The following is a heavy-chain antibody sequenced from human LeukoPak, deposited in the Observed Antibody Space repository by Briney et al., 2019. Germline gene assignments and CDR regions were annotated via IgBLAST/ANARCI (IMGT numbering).Heavy chain of an antibody. Sequence: PGRPLRLSCAASGFTFSSYGMHWVRQAPGKGLEWVAVIWYDGSNKYYADSVKGRFTISRDNSKNTLYLQMNSLRAEDTAVYYCAKDFYDSSLPYYYFDYWGQGTLVTVSS. CDR1: GFTFSSYG. D-gene: IGHD3-22*01. CDR2: IWYDGSNK. V-gene: IGHV3-33*06. CDR3: AKDFYDSSLPYYYFDY. J-gene: IGHJ4*02.